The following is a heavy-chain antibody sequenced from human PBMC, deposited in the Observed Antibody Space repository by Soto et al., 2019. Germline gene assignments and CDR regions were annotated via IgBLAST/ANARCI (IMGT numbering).Heavy chain of an antibody. D-gene: IGHD3-10*01. CDR3: ARGYYYGSGRPTPGGMDV. CDR2: ISTYTGNT. Sequence: QVHLVQSGAEVKKPGASVKVSCKASGYTFTNYDINWVRQAPGQGLEWMGWISTYTGNTNYAQKLQGRVTMTTDTSTSTAYMELRSLRSDDTAVYYCARGYYYGSGRPTPGGMDVWGQGTTVHVS. CDR1: GYTFTNYD. J-gene: IGHJ6*02. V-gene: IGHV1-18*01.